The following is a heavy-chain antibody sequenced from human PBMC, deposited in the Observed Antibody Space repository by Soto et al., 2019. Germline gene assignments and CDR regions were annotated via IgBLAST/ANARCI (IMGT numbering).Heavy chain of an antibody. CDR2: ISAYNGNT. V-gene: IGHV1-18*01. CDR1: GYTFTSYG. D-gene: IGHD3-3*01. Sequence: GASVKVSCKTSGYTFTSYGISWVRQAPGQGLEWMGWISAYNGNTNYAQKLQGRGTMTTDTSTSTAYMELRSLRSDDTAVYYCARDQLRFLEWLLYGFDYWGQGTLVTVSS. J-gene: IGHJ4*02. CDR3: ARDQLRFLEWLLYGFDY.